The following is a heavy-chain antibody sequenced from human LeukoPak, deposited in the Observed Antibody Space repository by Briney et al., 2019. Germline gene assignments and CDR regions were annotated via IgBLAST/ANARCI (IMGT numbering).Heavy chain of an antibody. CDR1: GYTFTSYD. V-gene: IGHV1-8*01. Sequence: ASVKVSCKASGYTFTSYDINWVRQATGQGLEWMGWMNPNSGNTGYAQKFQGRVTMTRDTSTSTVYMELSSLRSEDTAVYYCAGPGIAAARGAFDIWGQGTMVTVSS. CDR3: AGPGIAAARGAFDI. CDR2: MNPNSGNT. D-gene: IGHD6-13*01. J-gene: IGHJ3*02.